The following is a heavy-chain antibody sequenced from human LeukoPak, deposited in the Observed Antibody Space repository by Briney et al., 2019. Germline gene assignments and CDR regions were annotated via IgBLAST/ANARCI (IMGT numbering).Heavy chain of an antibody. D-gene: IGHD5-12*01. J-gene: IGHJ5*02. Sequence: PGGSLRLSCAASGSTFSNAWMSWVRQAPGKGLEWVGRIKSKTDGGTTDYAAPVKGRFTISRDDSKNTLYLQMNSLKTEDTAVYYCTTEEWLRGFGPWGQGTLVTVSS. CDR2: IKSKTDGGTT. CDR1: GSTFSNAW. CDR3: TTEEWLRGFGP. V-gene: IGHV3-15*01.